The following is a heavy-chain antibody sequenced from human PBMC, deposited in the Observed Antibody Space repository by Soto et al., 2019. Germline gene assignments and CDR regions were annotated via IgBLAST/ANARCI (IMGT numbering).Heavy chain of an antibody. J-gene: IGHJ6*02. Sequence: ASVKVSCKASGYTFTSYYLDWVRKAPGQGLEWMGIINPSGGSTSYAQKFQGRVTMTRDTSTSTVYMELSSLRSEDTAVYYCARGGAAGIGHYYGMDVWGQGTTVTVSS. V-gene: IGHV1-46*01. CDR2: INPSGGST. D-gene: IGHD6-13*01. CDR3: ARGGAAGIGHYYGMDV. CDR1: GYTFTSYY.